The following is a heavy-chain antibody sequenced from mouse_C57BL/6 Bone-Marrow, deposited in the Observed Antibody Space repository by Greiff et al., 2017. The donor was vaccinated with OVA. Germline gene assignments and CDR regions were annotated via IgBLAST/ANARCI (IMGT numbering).Heavy chain of an antibody. Sequence: VKLMESGPGLVAPSQSLSITCTVSGFSLTSYAISWVRQPPGKGLEWLGVIWTGGGTNYNSALKSRLSISKDNSKSQVFLKMNSLQTDDTARYYCARKGEPRQTGRGYAMDYWGQGTSVTVSS. CDR1: GFSLTSYA. D-gene: IGHD3-2*01. V-gene: IGHV2-9-1*01. CDR3: ARKGEPRQTGRGYAMDY. J-gene: IGHJ4*01. CDR2: IWTGGGT.